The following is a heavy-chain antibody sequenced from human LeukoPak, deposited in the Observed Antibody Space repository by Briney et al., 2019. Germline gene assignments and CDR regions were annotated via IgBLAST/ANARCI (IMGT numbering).Heavy chain of an antibody. Sequence: SETLSLTCTVSGGSISSYYWSWIRQPAGKGLEWVGRIYTSGSTNYNPSLKSRVTMSVDTSKNQFSLKLSSVTAADTAVYYCARGPDIVVVPAAISCAFDIWGQGTMVTVSS. CDR3: ARGPDIVVVPAAISCAFDI. J-gene: IGHJ3*02. CDR1: GGSISSYY. D-gene: IGHD2-2*01. V-gene: IGHV4-4*07. CDR2: IYTSGST.